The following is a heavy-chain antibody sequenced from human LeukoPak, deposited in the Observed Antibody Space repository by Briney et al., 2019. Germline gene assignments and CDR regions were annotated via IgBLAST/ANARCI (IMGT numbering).Heavy chain of an antibody. V-gene: IGHV1-46*01. CDR1: GYTFTSYY. J-gene: IGHJ5*02. CDR2: INPSGGST. CDR3: ARDNSVEDTAWWFDP. D-gene: IGHD4-23*01. Sequence: APVKVSCKASGYTFTSYYMHWVRQAPGQGLEWMGIINPSGGSTSYAQKFQGRVTMTRDMSTSTDYMELSILRSEDTAVYYCARDNSVEDTAWWFDPWGQGTLVTVSS.